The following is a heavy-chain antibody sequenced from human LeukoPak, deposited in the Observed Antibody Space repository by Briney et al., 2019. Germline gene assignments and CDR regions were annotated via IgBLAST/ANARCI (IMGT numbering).Heavy chain of an antibody. Sequence: PSETLSLTCTVSGGSISSYYWSWVRQPPVKGLEWIGYIYYSGSTNYNPSLKSRVTISVDTSKNQFSLKLSSVTAADTAVYYCARLGSTVTDLDYWGQGTLVTVSS. V-gene: IGHV4-59*08. CDR2: IYYSGST. CDR1: GGSISSYY. CDR3: ARLGSTVTDLDY. D-gene: IGHD4-17*01. J-gene: IGHJ4*02.